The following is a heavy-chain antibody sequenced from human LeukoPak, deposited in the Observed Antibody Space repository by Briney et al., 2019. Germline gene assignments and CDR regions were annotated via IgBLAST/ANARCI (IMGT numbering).Heavy chain of an antibody. Sequence: GTSRRLSCEASGFTFRDYGMHWVRLAPGKGLEYVAVVSHDETKKNYGESVKGRFTISRDNSANLVYLQMDSLTIEDTAVYFCARDWGRGNSYYFDYWGQGTLVTVSS. D-gene: IGHD4-23*01. CDR1: GFTFRDYG. CDR2: VSHDETKK. J-gene: IGHJ4*02. V-gene: IGHV3-30*03. CDR3: ARDWGRGNSYYFDY.